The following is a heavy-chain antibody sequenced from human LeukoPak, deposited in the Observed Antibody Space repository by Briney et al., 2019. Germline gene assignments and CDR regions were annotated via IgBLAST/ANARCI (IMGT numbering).Heavy chain of an antibody. Sequence: ASVKVSCKASGYTFTSYAVHWVRQAPGQRLEWMGWINAGNGNTKYSQKFQGRVTITRDTSASTAYMELSSLRSEDTAVYYCAYYYDSSGHHAFDIWGQGTMVTVSS. CDR1: GYTFTSYA. V-gene: IGHV1-3*01. J-gene: IGHJ3*02. D-gene: IGHD3-22*01. CDR2: INAGNGNT. CDR3: AYYYDSSGHHAFDI.